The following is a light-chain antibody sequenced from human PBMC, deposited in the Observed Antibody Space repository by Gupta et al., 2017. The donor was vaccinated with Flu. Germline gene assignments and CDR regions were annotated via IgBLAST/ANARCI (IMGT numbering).Light chain of an antibody. CDR3: LQYGSLPYT. V-gene: IGKV3-20*01. J-gene: IGKJ2*01. Sequence: ETVLTQSPGTLSLSPGERATLSCRASQSVSSSFLAWFQQRPGQAPRLLIYGPSSRATGIPDRFSGSGSGTDFTLTISRLEPEDFAVYYCLQYGSLPYTFGQGTKLEI. CDR2: GPS. CDR1: QSVSSSF.